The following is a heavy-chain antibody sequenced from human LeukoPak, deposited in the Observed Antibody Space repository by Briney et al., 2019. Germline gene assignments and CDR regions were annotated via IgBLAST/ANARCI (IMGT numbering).Heavy chain of an antibody. CDR2: IRSNSDGGTI. D-gene: IGHD3-22*01. Sequence: GGSLRLSCATSGFTFSNAWMNWVRQAPGKGLEWIGRIRSNSDGGTIDYAAPVKGRFTLSRDDSKTTLYLQMNSLQTEDTAVYYCATDFYDSTWGQGTLVTVSS. V-gene: IGHV3-15*07. CDR1: GFTFSNAW. CDR3: ATDFYDST. J-gene: IGHJ5*02.